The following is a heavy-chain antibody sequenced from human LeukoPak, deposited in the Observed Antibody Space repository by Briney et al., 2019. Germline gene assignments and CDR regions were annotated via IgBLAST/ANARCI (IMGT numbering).Heavy chain of an antibody. J-gene: IGHJ6*03. CDR3: ARDPLVVVPANYYYYYMDV. V-gene: IGHV1-46*02. D-gene: IGHD2-2*01. Sequence: ASVKVSCKAHGGTFNNDGISWVRQAPGQGLEWMGIINPSGGGTSYAQKFQGRVTMTRDTSTSTVYMELRSLRSEDTAVYYCARDPLVVVPANYYYYYMDVWGKGTTVTVSS. CDR2: INPSGGGT. CDR1: GGTFNNDG.